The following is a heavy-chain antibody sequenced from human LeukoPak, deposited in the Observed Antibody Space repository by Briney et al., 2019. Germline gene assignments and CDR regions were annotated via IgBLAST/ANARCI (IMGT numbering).Heavy chain of an antibody. D-gene: IGHD3-10*01. J-gene: IGHJ4*02. Sequence: SETLSLTCAVYGGSFSGYYWSWIRQPPGKGLEWIGEINHSGSTNYNPSLKSRVTISVDTSKNQFSLKLSSVTAADTAVYYCARGRQRRPRGFYFDYWGQGTLVTVSS. CDR2: INHSGST. CDR1: GGSFSGYY. CDR3: ARGRQRRPRGFYFDY. V-gene: IGHV4-34*01.